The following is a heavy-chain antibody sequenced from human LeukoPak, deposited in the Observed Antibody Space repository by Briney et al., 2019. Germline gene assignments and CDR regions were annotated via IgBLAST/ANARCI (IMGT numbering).Heavy chain of an antibody. CDR3: ASIIAAAGTVVDY. J-gene: IGHJ4*02. CDR1: GGTFSSYA. Sequence: GASVKVSCKASGGTFSSYAISWVRQAPGQGLEWMGGIIPIFGTANYAQKFQGRVTITTDESTSTAYMELSSLRSEDTAVYYCASIIAAAGTVVDYWGQGTLVTVSS. D-gene: IGHD6-13*01. CDR2: IIPIFGTA. V-gene: IGHV1-69*05.